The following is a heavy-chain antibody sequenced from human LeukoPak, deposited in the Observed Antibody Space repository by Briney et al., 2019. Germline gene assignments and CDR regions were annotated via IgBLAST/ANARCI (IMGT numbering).Heavy chain of an antibody. D-gene: IGHD1-26*01. CDR2: IYYSGSI. CDR1: GGSVSSGGYY. J-gene: IGHJ4*02. V-gene: IGHV4-31*03. Sequence: SETLSLTCTVSGGSVSSGGYYWSWIRQHPGKGLEWIGYIYYSGSIYYNPSLKSRVTMSLDTSKNQFSLKLTSVTAADTAVYYCAREEGATTQQLDYWGQGTLVTVSS. CDR3: AREEGATTQQLDY.